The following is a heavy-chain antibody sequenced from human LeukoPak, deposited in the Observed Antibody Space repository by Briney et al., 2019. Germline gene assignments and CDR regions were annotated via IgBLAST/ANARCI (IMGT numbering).Heavy chain of an antibody. CDR3: ARDIGGSYTAIDY. CDR1: GFTFSSYS. Sequence: GGSLRLSCAASGFTFSSYSMNWGRQAPGKGLERVSFISSSSAHIHYADSVKGRFTISRDNTRNSLYLQMNSLRAESTAVYYCARDIGGSYTAIDYWGQGTLVTVSS. J-gene: IGHJ4*02. CDR2: ISSSSAHI. V-gene: IGHV3-21*01. D-gene: IGHD1-26*01.